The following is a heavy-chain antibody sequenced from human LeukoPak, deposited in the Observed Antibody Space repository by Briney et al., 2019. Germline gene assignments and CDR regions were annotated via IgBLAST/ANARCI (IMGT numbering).Heavy chain of an antibody. CDR1: GFTFSSYS. CDR2: IKSKTDGGTT. D-gene: IGHD5-18*01. CDR3: TTEGYSYGYGFDY. Sequence: PAGSLRLSCAASGFTFSSYSMNWVRQAPGKGLEWVGRIKSKTDGGTTDYAAPVKGRFTISRDDSKDTLYLQMNSLKTEDTAVYYCTTEGYSYGYGFDYWGQGTLVTVSS. V-gene: IGHV3-15*01. J-gene: IGHJ4*02.